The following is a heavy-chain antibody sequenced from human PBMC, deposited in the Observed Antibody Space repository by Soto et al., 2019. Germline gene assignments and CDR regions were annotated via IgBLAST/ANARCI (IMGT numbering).Heavy chain of an antibody. Sequence: SETLSLTCAVYGGSFSGHSWTWIRQSPGKGLEWIGDINHSGRVNYIPSLKSRFTISLYTSKNQFSLTLSAVTAADTAMYDCSTRSYDTNGYYRFDFRCEGPLVTGSS. D-gene: IGHD3-22*01. CDR1: GGSFSGHS. CDR3: STRSYDTNGYYRFDF. V-gene: IGHV4-34*01. CDR2: INHSGRV. J-gene: IGHJ5*01.